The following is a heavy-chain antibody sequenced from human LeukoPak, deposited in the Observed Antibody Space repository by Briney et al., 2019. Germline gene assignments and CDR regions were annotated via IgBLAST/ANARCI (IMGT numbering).Heavy chain of an antibody. CDR2: IYYSGST. J-gene: IGHJ5*02. V-gene: IGHV4-59*01. D-gene: IGHD3-10*01. Sequence: SEALSLTCTVSGGSISSYYWSWIRQPPGKGLEWIGYIYYSGSTNYKPSVKSRVTISVDTSKNQFSLKLSSVTAADTAVYYCARGGYYGSGNDFRFDPWGQGTLVTVSS. CDR1: GGSISSYY. CDR3: ARGGYYGSGNDFRFDP.